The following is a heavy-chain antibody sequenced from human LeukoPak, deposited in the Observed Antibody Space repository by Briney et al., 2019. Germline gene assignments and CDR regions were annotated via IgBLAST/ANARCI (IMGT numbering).Heavy chain of an antibody. CDR3: ARDKTPYDSSASFDY. Sequence: ASVKVSCKASGYTFTGYYMHWVRQAPGQGLEWMGGIIPIFGTANYAQKFQGRVTITADESTSTAYMELSSLRSEDTAVYYCARDKTPYDSSASFDYWGQGTLVTVSS. CDR1: GYTFTGYY. CDR2: IIPIFGTA. J-gene: IGHJ4*02. D-gene: IGHD5-12*01. V-gene: IGHV1-69*13.